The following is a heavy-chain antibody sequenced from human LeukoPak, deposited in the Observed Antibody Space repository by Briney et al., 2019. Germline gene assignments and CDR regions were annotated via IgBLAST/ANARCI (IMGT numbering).Heavy chain of an antibody. Sequence: GGSLRLSCEASGFTFDNFAMSWVRQAPGRGLEWMAVIFHGGDSPVYADPVKGRFTLSRDNSRNMVYLQMNSLRAEETAVYYCWITTSDYSSGQSPAWRFDPWGQGALVNVFS. J-gene: IGHJ5*02. V-gene: IGHV3-23*01. CDR1: GFTFDNFA. D-gene: IGHD6-19*01. CDR2: IFHGGDSP. CDR3: WITTSDYSSGQSPAWRFDP.